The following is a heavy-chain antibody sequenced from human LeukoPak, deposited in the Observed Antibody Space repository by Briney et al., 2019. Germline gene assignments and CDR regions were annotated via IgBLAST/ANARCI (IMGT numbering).Heavy chain of an antibody. Sequence: PGGSLRLSCAASGFTFSSYAMHWVRQAPGKGLEYVSAISSNGGSTYYANSTKGRFTISRDNSKNTLYLHMGSLRVEDMAVYYCARRGSYYGDSMDYWGQGTLVTVSS. CDR3: ARRGSYYGDSMDY. V-gene: IGHV3-64*01. CDR1: GFTFSSYA. D-gene: IGHD1-26*01. CDR2: ISSNGGST. J-gene: IGHJ4*02.